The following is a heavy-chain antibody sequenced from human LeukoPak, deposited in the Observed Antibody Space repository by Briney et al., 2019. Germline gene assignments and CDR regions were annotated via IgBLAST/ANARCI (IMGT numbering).Heavy chain of an antibody. D-gene: IGHD3-10*01. CDR2: IYGSGTI. CDR1: GGSISSYY. V-gene: IGHV4-4*07. Sequence: SETLSLTCTVSGGSISSYYWSWMRQPAGKGPEWIGRIYGSGTITYNPSLESRVTMSVDTSKNQFSLKRRSVTAADTAVYYCARDSGTTGEVKFDPWGQGILVTVSS. CDR3: ARDSGTTGEVKFDP. J-gene: IGHJ5*02.